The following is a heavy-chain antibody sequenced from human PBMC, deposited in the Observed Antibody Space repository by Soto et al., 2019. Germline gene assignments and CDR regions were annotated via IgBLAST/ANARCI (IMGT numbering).Heavy chain of an antibody. CDR2: ISNDGSNE. Sequence: GGSLRLSCAGSGFTFRWFGMNWVRQAPGKGLEWVARISNDGSNEYYVDSVKGRFTISRDNSKNTLYLQMDSLGAEDTAVYYCAKGEVRGIIPSYFDYWGLGTLVTVSS. V-gene: IGHV3-30*18. D-gene: IGHD3-10*01. J-gene: IGHJ4*02. CDR3: AKGEVRGIIPSYFDY. CDR1: GFTFRWFG.